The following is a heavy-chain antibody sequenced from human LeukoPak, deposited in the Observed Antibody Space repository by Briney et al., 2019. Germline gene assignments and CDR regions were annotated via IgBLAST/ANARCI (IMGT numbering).Heavy chain of an antibody. CDR3: ARGRRGRGVFDP. V-gene: IGHV4-34*01. CDR2: INHSGST. Sequence: SETLSLTCAVYGGSFSGYYWSWIRQPPGKGLEWIGEINHSGSTNYNPSLKSRVTISVDTTNNQFSLKLSSVTAADTAVYYCARGRRGRGVFDPWGQGTLVTVSS. D-gene: IGHD1-26*01. J-gene: IGHJ5*02. CDR1: GGSFSGYY.